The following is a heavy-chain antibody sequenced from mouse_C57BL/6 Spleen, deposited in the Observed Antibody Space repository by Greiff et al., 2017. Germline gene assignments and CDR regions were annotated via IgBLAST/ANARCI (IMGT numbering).Heavy chain of an antibody. CDR1: GYAFSSYW. Sequence: QVQLKESGAELVKPGASVKISCKASGYAFSSYWMNWVKQRPGKGLAWIGQIYPGDGDTNYNGKFKGKATLTADKSSSTAYMQLSSLTSEDSAVYFGARMGDYGGYFDVWGTGTTVTVSS. J-gene: IGHJ1*03. CDR3: ARMGDYGGYFDV. V-gene: IGHV1-80*01. D-gene: IGHD2-4*01. CDR2: IYPGDGDT.